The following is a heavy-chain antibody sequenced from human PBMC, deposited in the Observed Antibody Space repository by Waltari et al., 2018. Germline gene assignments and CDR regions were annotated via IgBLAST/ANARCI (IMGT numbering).Heavy chain of an antibody. Sequence: QVQLQEWGAGMSKPSETLSLTCAGYGGSSSVYLWSWIRQPPGKGLEWIGEIYHSGRTTYNPPLKRRVTISLDTSKSQFSLKLSSVTAADTAVYYCARKVVPTTVPRWGYQYYYYINVWGKGTTVTISS. V-gene: IGHV4-34*02. CDR1: GGSSSVYL. J-gene: IGHJ6*03. CDR2: IYHSGRT. CDR3: ARKVVPTTVPRWGYQYYYYINV. D-gene: IGHD2-2*01.